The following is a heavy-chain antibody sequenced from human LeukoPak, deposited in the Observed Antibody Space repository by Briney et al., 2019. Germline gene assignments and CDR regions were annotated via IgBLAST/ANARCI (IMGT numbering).Heavy chain of an antibody. V-gene: IGHV1-18*01. Sequence: ASVKVSCKASGYTFTSYGISWVRQAPGQGLEWMGWISAYNGSTNYAQKLQGRVTMTTDTPTSTAYMELRSLRSDDTAVYYCARVTNQVTAGDYWGQGTLVTVSS. J-gene: IGHJ4*02. CDR3: ARVTNQVTAGDY. CDR1: GYTFTSYG. CDR2: ISAYNGST. D-gene: IGHD2-8*01.